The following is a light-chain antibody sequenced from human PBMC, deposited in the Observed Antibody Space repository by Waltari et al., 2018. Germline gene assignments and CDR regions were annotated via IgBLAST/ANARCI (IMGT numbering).Light chain of an antibody. CDR1: RIGSKS. Sequence: SYVLTQPPSVSVAPGQPARITCGGDRIGSKSVHWYQQKPGQAPVLVVLDDSARPSGISERFSGSISGPTATLTISRVEAGDEADYYCQVWESSVVFGGGTKLTVL. CDR3: QVWESSVV. J-gene: IGLJ2*01. CDR2: DDS. V-gene: IGLV3-21*02.